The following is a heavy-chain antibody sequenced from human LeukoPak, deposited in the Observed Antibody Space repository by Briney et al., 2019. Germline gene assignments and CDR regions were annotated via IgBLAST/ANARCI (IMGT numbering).Heavy chain of an antibody. CDR3: ARDHLSSGSSPDYYYYYYMDV. CDR2: INSDGSST. CDR1: GFTFSTYW. Sequence: GGSLRLSCAASGFTFSTYWMHWVRQAPGKGLVWVSRINSDGSSTSYADSVKGRFTISRDNAKNTLYLQMNSLRAEDTAVYYCARDHLSSGSSPDYYYYYYMDVWGKGTTVTISS. V-gene: IGHV3-74*01. D-gene: IGHD6-19*01. J-gene: IGHJ6*03.